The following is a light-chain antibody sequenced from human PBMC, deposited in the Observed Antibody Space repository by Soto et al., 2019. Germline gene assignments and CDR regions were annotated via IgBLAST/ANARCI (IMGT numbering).Light chain of an antibody. Sequence: IQLTQSPSSLSASVGDRVTITCRASQGISSYLAWYQQNPGKAPKLLIYAASTLQSGVPSRFSGSGSGTDFTLTISSLQPEDFATYYCQQLNSYPPIFGGGTKVDIK. CDR1: QGISSY. V-gene: IGKV1-9*01. CDR2: AAS. CDR3: QQLNSYPPI. J-gene: IGKJ4*01.